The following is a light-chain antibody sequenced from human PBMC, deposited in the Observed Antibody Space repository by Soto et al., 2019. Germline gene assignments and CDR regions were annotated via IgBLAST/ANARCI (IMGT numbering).Light chain of an antibody. Sequence: ILMTHSPATLSVSPGERATLSCRASQSISSKLAWYQQKPGQAPRLLIYGASTRATGIPVRFSGSGSGTEFTLTITSLKSEDFAVYYCQEYNNWRPITFGGGTKLDIK. J-gene: IGKJ4*01. V-gene: IGKV3-15*01. CDR3: QEYNNWRPIT. CDR2: GAS. CDR1: QSISSK.